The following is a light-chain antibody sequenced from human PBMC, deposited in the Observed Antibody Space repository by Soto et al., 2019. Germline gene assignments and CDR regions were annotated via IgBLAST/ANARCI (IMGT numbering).Light chain of an antibody. CDR3: LLSYDGPYV. V-gene: IGLV7-46*01. CDR1: TXAVTNGHY. J-gene: IGLJ1*01. Sequence: QAVVTQERSLTVSPGGTVTLNCGSSTXAVTNGHYPYWFQQKPGQAPRTLIYDTTNRHSWTPARFSGSLLGGKAALTLSGAQPEDEAEYYCLLSYDGPYVFGTGTKVNVL. CDR2: DTT.